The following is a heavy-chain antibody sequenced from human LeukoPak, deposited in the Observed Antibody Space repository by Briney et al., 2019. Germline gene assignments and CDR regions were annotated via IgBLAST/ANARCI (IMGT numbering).Heavy chain of an antibody. CDR3: ARGRFDILTGYYLDY. J-gene: IGHJ4*02. Sequence: PSETLSLTCTVSGGSITTFYWNWIRQPPGKGLEWIGYIYYSGSTNYNPSLKSRVTISVDPSKNQFSLKLSSVTAADTAVYYCARGRFDILTGYYLDYWGQGILVTVSS. V-gene: IGHV4-59*01. CDR1: GGSITTFY. D-gene: IGHD3-9*01. CDR2: IYYSGST.